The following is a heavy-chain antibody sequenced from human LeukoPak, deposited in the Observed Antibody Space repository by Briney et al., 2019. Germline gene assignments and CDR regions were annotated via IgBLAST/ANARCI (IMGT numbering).Heavy chain of an antibody. CDR3: ARATVAAAGTTSVFDY. Sequence: SETLSLTCAVYGGSFSGYYWSWIRQPPGKGLEWIGEINHSGSTNYNPSLKSRVTISVDTSKNRFSLKLSSVTAADTAVYYCARATVAAAGTTSVFDYWGQGTLVTVSS. V-gene: IGHV4-34*01. CDR1: GGSFSGYY. CDR2: INHSGST. J-gene: IGHJ4*02. D-gene: IGHD6-13*01.